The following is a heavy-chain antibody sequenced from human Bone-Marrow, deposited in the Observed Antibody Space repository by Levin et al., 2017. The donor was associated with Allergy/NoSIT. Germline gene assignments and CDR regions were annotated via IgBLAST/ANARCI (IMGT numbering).Heavy chain of an antibody. D-gene: IGHD3-10*01. CDR1: GFTFSDYY. J-gene: IGHJ4*02. CDR2: ISTSSTHT. CDR3: ASEGVDDSGSYVDQ. V-gene: IGHV3-11*05. Sequence: PGGSLRLSCGASGFTFSDYYMSWIRQAPGKGLEWVSYISTSSTHTKYADSVKGRFTISRDNPNNSLYLQMNSLRAEDTAVYYCASEGVDDSGSYVDQWGQGTLVSVSS.